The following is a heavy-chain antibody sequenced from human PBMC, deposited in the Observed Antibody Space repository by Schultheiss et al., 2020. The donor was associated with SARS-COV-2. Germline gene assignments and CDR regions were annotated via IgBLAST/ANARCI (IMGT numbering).Heavy chain of an antibody. CDR3: ARASGSYWYNWFDP. Sequence: SQTLSLTCTVSGGSISSSSYYWGWIRQPPGKGLEWIGYIYYSGSTNYNPSLKSRVTMSVDTSKNQFSLKLSSVTAADTAVYYCARASGSYWYNWFDPWGQGTLVTVSS. CDR2: IYYSGST. J-gene: IGHJ5*02. CDR1: GGSISSSSYY. V-gene: IGHV4-61*05. D-gene: IGHD1-26*01.